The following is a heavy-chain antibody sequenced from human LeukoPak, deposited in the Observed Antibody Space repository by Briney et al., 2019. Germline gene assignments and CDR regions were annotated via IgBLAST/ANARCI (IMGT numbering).Heavy chain of an antibody. CDR1: GGSISSGSYY. CDR3: ARHREVYGSGSYYSHLDY. CDR2: IYTSGST. D-gene: IGHD3-10*01. V-gene: IGHV4-61*02. Sequence: SETLSLTCTVSGGSISSGSYYWSWIRQPAGKGLEWIGRIYTSGSTNYNPSLKSRVTISIDTSKNQFSLKLSSVTAADTAVYYCARHREVYGSGSYYSHLDYWGQGTLVTVSS. J-gene: IGHJ4*02.